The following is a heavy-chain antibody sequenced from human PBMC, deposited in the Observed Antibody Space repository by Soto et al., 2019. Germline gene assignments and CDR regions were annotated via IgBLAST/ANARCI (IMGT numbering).Heavy chain of an antibody. D-gene: IGHD5-18*01. CDR3: YKRLNGYNYGS. Sequence: EVQLVESGGGLVLPGGSLRLSCAASGFTFSSYWMHWVRQTPGKGLVWVSRINSDGSSTSYADSVKGRFTISRDNAKNTLHLQMNTLRAEDTAVYYCYKRLNGYNYGSWGQGTLVTVS. CDR2: INSDGSST. CDR1: GFTFSSYW. J-gene: IGHJ5*02. V-gene: IGHV3-74*01.